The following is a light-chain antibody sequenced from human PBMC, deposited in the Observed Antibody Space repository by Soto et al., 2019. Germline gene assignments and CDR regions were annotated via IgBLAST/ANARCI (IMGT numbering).Light chain of an antibody. J-gene: IGLJ2*01. V-gene: IGLV2-14*01. Sequence: QSALTQPASVSGSPGQSFTISCTGTRSDVGGYNYVSWYQQHPGKAPKLMIYEVDNRPSGVSNRFSGSKSGNTASLTISGLQAEDEADYYCSSYTSSSTTVAFGGRTKVTVL. CDR3: SSYTSSSTTVA. CDR1: RSDVGGYNY. CDR2: EVD.